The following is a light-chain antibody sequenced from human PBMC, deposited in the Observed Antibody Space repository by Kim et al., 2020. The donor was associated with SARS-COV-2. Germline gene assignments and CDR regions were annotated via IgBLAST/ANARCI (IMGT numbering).Light chain of an antibody. CDR3: QQYNKWPLT. CDR1: QSVSST. Sequence: EIVMTQSPATLSVSPGERATLSCRASQSVSSTLAWYQQKPGQAPRLLIHDASTRATGIPARFSGSGSETEFTLTISSLQSEDFAVYFCQQYNKWPLTFGGGTKVDIK. J-gene: IGKJ4*01. CDR2: DAS. V-gene: IGKV3-15*01.